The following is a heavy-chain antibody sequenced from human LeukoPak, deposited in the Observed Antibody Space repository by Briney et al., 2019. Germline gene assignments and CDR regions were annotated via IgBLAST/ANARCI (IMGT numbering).Heavy chain of an antibody. J-gene: IGHJ3*02. CDR3: ARDRVREWELPVQEAFDI. Sequence: ASVKVSCKASGYTFTGYYMHWVRQAPGQGLEWMGWINPNSGGTNYAQKFQGRVTMTRDTSISTAYMELRSLRSDDTAVYYCARDRVREWELPVQEAFDIWGQGTMVTVSS. V-gene: IGHV1-2*02. CDR1: GYTFTGYY. CDR2: INPNSGGT. D-gene: IGHD1-26*01.